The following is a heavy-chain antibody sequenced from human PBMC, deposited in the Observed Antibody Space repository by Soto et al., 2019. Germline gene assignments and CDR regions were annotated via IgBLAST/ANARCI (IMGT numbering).Heavy chain of an antibody. J-gene: IGHJ5*02. CDR2: IYSSGGT. CDR1: GGAISGYY. CDR3: ARGQRFSDSFDP. D-gene: IGHD3-3*01. V-gene: IGHV4-4*07. Sequence: PSETLSLTSTVSGGAISGYYWTWIRQPAGKGLEWIGRIYSSGGTKYNPSLKSRVDMSLDMSKNQFSLRLNSVTAADTAVYYCARGQRFSDSFDPWGQGTLVTV.